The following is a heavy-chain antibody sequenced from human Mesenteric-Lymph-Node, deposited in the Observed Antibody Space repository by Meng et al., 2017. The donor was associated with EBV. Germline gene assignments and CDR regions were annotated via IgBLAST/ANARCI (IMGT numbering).Heavy chain of an antibody. CDR1: GDSFTTYA. CDR2: LNAANDNT. Sequence: QVQLWQFGGWVKTPGASVKVSCKAFGDSFTTYAIHWVRQAPGQRLEFVGWLNAANDNTRYSQRLQGRVTLTSDTSASTAYMELTSLISEDAAVYYCVREGSSWYGGGFYDYWGQGTLVTVSS. J-gene: IGHJ4*02. D-gene: IGHD6-13*01. V-gene: IGHV1-3*01. CDR3: VREGSSWYGGGFYDY.